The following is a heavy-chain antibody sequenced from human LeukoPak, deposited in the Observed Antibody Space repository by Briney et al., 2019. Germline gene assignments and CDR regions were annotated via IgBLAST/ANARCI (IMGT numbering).Heavy chain of an antibody. V-gene: IGHV4-59*08. D-gene: IGHD3-3*01. CDR3: ARHDYDYEYYFDY. Sequence: KCSVPLSLTCTVSGGSISSYYWSWIRQPPGKGLEWIGYIYYSGSTNYNPSLKSRVTISVDTSKNQFSLKLSSVTAADTAVYYCARHDYDYEYYFDYWGQGTLVTVSS. CDR2: IYYSGST. CDR1: GGSISSYY. J-gene: IGHJ4*02.